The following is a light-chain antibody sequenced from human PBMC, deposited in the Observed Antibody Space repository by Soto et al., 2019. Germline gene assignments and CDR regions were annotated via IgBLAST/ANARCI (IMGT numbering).Light chain of an antibody. J-gene: IGKJ4*01. V-gene: IGKV3-15*01. CDR1: QSVSSS. Sequence: EIVMTQSPATLSVSPGERATLSCRASQSVSSSLVWYQQIPGQAPRLLIYGASTRATGIPARFSGSGSGTEFTLTITSLQSEDFAVYYCQQYNNWPRTFGGGTRVEIE. CDR3: QQYNNWPRT. CDR2: GAS.